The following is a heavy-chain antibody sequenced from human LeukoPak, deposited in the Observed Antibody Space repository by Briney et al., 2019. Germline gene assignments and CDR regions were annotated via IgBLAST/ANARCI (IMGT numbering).Heavy chain of an antibody. D-gene: IGHD4-17*01. V-gene: IGHV4-61*01. Sequence: PSETLSLTCAVSGYSISSGYYWSWIRQPPGKGLEWIGYIYYSGSTNYNPSLKSRVTISVDTSKNQFSLKLSSVTAADTAVYYCARGRYGDLFDYWGQGTLVTVSS. CDR2: IYYSGST. CDR3: ARGRYGDLFDY. CDR1: GYSISSGYY. J-gene: IGHJ4*02.